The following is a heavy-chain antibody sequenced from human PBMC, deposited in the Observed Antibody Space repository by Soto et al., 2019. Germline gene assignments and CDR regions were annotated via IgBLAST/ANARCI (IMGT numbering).Heavy chain of an antibody. V-gene: IGHV1-18*04. J-gene: IGHJ6*02. D-gene: IGHD4-4*01. Sequence: GASVKDSCKDSGFGIINYGFTWVRQAPGQGLEWMGWITAYNGNTIYAPNLQGRLTMTRDTSTSTAYMELRSLRSDDTAVYYCARLGVTTSVYYYTMDVWGQGTTVTVSS. CDR1: GFGIINYG. CDR3: ARLGVTTSVYYYTMDV. CDR2: ITAYNGNT.